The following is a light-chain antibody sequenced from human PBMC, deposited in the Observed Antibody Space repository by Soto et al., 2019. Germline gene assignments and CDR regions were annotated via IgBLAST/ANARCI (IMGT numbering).Light chain of an antibody. CDR1: SSDVGGYNY. Sequence: QSVLTQPPSASGSPGQSVTISCTGTSSDVGGYNYVSWYQQHPGKAPKLMIYEVSKRPSGVPDRFSGSKSGNTASLTVSGLQAEDEDDYYCSSYAGRNSYVFGTGTQVTVL. CDR2: EVS. J-gene: IGLJ1*01. CDR3: SSYAGRNSYV. V-gene: IGLV2-8*01.